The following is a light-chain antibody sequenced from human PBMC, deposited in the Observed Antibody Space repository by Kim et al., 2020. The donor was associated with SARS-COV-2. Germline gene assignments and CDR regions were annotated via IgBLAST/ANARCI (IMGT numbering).Light chain of an antibody. J-gene: IGKJ4*01. CDR1: QGVSNSR. CDR2: DAS. Sequence: PGERATLSCRASQGVSNSRLAWYQQKPGQAPRLLIYDASSRATGITDRFSGSGSGTDFTLTISRLEPEDFAVYYCQQYGASSLTFGGGTKVDIK. V-gene: IGKV3-20*01. CDR3: QQYGASSLT.